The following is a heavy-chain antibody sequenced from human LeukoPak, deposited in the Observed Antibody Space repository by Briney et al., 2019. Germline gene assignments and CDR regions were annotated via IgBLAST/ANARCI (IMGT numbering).Heavy chain of an antibody. CDR2: ISGSGGST. CDR1: GFTFSSYA. CDR3: ATQKGYCSSTSCYRDY. Sequence: GGSLRLSCAASGFTFSSYAMSWVRQAPGKGLEWVSAISGSGGSTYYADSVKGRFTISRDNSKNTLYLQMNSLRAEDTAVYYCATQKGYCSSTSCYRDYWGQGTLVTVSS. J-gene: IGHJ4*02. D-gene: IGHD2-2*02. V-gene: IGHV3-23*01.